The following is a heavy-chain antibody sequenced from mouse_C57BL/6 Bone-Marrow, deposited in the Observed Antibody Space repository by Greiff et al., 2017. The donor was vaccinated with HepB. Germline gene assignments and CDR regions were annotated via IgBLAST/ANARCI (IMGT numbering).Heavy chain of an antibody. V-gene: IGHV1-55*01. CDR2: IYPGSGST. J-gene: IGHJ4*01. Sequence: QVQLQQPGAELVKPGASVKMSCKASGYTFTSYWITWVKQRPGQGLEWIGDIYPGSGSTNYNEKFKSKATLTVDTSSSTAYMQLSSLTSEDSAVYYCAREGHDGPYYYAMDYWGQGTSVTVSS. CDR1: GYTFTSYW. CDR3: AREGHDGPYYYAMDY. D-gene: IGHD2-3*01.